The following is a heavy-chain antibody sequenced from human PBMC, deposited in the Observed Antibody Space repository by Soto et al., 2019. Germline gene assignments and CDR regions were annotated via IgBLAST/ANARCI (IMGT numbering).Heavy chain of an antibody. CDR2: IYYSGST. CDR1: DGPISSGGYY. V-gene: IGHV4-31*03. Sequence: SETLSLTCTVSDGPISSGGYYWSWIRQHPGKGLEWIGYIYYSGSTYYNPSLKSRVTISVDTSKNQFSLKLSSVTAADTAVYYCARDWGRIFDYWGQGTLVTVSS. D-gene: IGHD7-27*01. J-gene: IGHJ4*02. CDR3: ARDWGRIFDY.